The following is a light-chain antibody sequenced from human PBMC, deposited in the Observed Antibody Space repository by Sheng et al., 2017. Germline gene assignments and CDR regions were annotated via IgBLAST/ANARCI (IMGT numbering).Light chain of an antibody. CDR1: KLGDKY. CDR3: QAWDSSTVV. J-gene: IGLJ2*01. Sequence: SYELTQPPSVSVSPGQTASITCSGDKLGDKYACWYQQKPGQSPVLLIYQDNKRPSGIPERFSGSNSGNTATLTISGTQPMDEADYYCQAWDSSTVVFGGGTKLTVL. V-gene: IGLV3-1*01. CDR2: QDN.